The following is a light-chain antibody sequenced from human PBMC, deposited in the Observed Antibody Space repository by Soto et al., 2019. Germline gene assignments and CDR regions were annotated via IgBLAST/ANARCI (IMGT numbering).Light chain of an antibody. J-gene: IGKJ1*01. CDR1: QSVLYSSNNKNY. CDR2: WAS. CDR3: QQYYSTPQT. Sequence: DIVMTQSPDSLAVSLCERATINCKSSQSVLYSSNNKNYLAWYQQKPGQPPKLPIYWASTRESGVPDRFSGSGSATDFTLTINSLQAEDVAVYYCQQYYSTPQTFGQGTKVDIK. V-gene: IGKV4-1*01.